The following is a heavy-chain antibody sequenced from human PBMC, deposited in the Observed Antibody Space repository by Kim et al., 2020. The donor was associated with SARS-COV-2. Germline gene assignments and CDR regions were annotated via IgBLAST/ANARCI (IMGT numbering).Heavy chain of an antibody. J-gene: IGHJ4*02. V-gene: IGHV3-21*01. CDR3: ASSVFEDSSSTSSYGDDDY. CDR2: ISSSSSYI. CDR1: GFTFSSHS. Sequence: GGSLRLSCAASGFTFSSHSMNWVRQAPGKGLEWVSSISSSSSYIYYADSVKGRFTISRDNAKNTLYLQMNSLRAEDTAVYYCASSVFEDSSSTSSYGDDDYCGERALVTVST. D-gene: IGHD2-2*01.